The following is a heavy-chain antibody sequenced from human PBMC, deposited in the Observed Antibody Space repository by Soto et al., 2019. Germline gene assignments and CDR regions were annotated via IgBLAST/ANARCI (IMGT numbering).Heavy chain of an antibody. CDR2: FDPEDGET. CDR3: ATDYRYCSGGSCYGGLDY. Sequence: ASVKVSCKVSGYTLTELSMHWVRQAPGKGLEWMGGFDPEDGETIYAQKFQGRVTMTEDTSTDTAYMELSSLRSEDTAVYYCATDYRYCSGGSCYGGLDYWGKGTLVTVSS. V-gene: IGHV1-24*01. D-gene: IGHD2-15*01. J-gene: IGHJ4*02. CDR1: GYTLTELS.